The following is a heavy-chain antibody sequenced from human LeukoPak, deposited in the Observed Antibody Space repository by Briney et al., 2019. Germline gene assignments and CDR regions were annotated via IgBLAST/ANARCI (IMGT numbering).Heavy chain of an antibody. V-gene: IGHV4-4*07. Sequence: SETLSLTCTVSGGSISCYYWSWIRQPAGKGLEWIGRIYTSGSTNYNPSLKSRVTISVDKSKNQFSLKLSSVTAADTAVYYCARQDLAAAGFDYWGQGTLVTVSS. CDR1: GGSISCYY. D-gene: IGHD6-13*01. CDR2: IYTSGST. J-gene: IGHJ4*02. CDR3: ARQDLAAAGFDY.